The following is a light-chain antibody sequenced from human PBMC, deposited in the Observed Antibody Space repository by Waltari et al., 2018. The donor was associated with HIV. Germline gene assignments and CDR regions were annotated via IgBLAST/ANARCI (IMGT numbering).Light chain of an antibody. Sequence: QSALTQPPSASGSPGQSVTISCTGTSSDVGGYNYVSWYQQHPGKAPKFMIYEVSRRPSGVPERFSGSKSGKSASLTVSGLQAEDEADYYCSSYAGSNNLVFGGGTKLTVL. CDR2: EVS. V-gene: IGLV2-8*01. J-gene: IGLJ2*01. CDR3: SSYAGSNNLV. CDR1: SSDVGGYNY.